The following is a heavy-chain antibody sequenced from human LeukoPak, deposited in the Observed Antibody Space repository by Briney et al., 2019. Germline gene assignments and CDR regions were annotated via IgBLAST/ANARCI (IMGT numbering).Heavy chain of an antibody. Sequence: GGSLRLSCAASGFTFSSYAMSWVRQAPGKGLEWVSTLVGSGFTIYYSDSVKGRFTISRDNSKNTVYLLMNSLRAEDTAVYYCAKPRTTDRGPFDYWGQGTLVTVSS. CDR3: AKPRTTDRGPFDY. CDR1: GFTFSSYA. J-gene: IGHJ4*02. V-gene: IGHV3-23*01. D-gene: IGHD1-1*01. CDR2: LVGSGFTI.